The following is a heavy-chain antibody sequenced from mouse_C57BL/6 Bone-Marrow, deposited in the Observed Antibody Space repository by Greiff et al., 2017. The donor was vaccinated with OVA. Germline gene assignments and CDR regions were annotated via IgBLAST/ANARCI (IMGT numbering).Heavy chain of an antibody. J-gene: IGHJ2*01. CDR3: ARWTVYYDYDGVDY. V-gene: IGHV1-69*01. CDR2: IDPSDSYT. CDR1: GYTFTSYW. Sequence: VQLQQPGAELVMPGASVKLSCKASGYTFTSYWMHWVKQRPGQGLEWIGEIDPSDSYTNYNQKFKDKATLTADKSSSTAYMQLSSLTYEDSAVYYCARWTVYYDYDGVDYWGQGTTLTVSS. D-gene: IGHD2-4*01.